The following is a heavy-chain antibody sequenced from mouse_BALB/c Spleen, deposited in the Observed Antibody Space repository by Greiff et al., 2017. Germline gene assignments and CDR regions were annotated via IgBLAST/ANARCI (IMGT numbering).Heavy chain of an antibody. CDR3: ARQRYGEAMDY. CDR1: GFTFSSYG. CDR2: ISSGGSYT. D-gene: IGHD2-14*01. V-gene: IGHV5-6*01. Sequence: EVQLVESGGDLVKPGGSLKLSCAASGFTFSSYGMSWVRQTPDKRLEWVATISSGGSYTYYPDSVKGRFTISRDNAKNTLYLQMSSLKSEDTAMYYCARQRYGEAMDYWGQGTSVTVSS. J-gene: IGHJ4*01.